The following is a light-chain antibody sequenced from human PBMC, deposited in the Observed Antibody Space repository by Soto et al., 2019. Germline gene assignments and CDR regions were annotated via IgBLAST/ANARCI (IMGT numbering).Light chain of an antibody. CDR2: KAS. Sequence: DIQMTQSPSTLSASVGDRVTITCRASQSISVWLAWYQQKAGKAPNLLIYKASRSESGVPSRFSGSGSETEFTLTISGLQPGDFATYYCQQYNSYSPWTFGQGTKVDIK. V-gene: IGKV1-5*03. CDR1: QSISVW. CDR3: QQYNSYSPWT. J-gene: IGKJ1*01.